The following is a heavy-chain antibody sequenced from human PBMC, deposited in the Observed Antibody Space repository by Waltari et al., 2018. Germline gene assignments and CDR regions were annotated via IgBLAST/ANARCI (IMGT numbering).Heavy chain of an antibody. D-gene: IGHD6-19*01. CDR2: ISWNSGSI. Sequence: EVQLVESGGGLVQPGRSLILSCAASGFTFDDYAMHWVRQAPGKGLEWVSGISWNSGSIGYADSVKGRFTISRDNAKNSLYLQMNSLRAEDTALYYCAKGTYSSGWYRDDYWGQGTLVTVSS. CDR3: AKGTYSSGWYRDDY. CDR1: GFTFDDYA. V-gene: IGHV3-9*01. J-gene: IGHJ4*02.